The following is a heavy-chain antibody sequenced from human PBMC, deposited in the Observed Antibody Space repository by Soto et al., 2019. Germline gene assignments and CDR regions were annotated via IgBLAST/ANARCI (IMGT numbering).Heavy chain of an antibody. D-gene: IGHD3-3*01. CDR1: GFTFDDYA. V-gene: IGHV3-9*01. J-gene: IGHJ1*01. Sequence: PGGSLRLSCAASGFTFDDYAMHWVRQAPGKGLEWVSGISWNSVNIGYADSVKGRFTISRDNAKNSLYLQMNSLRAEDTFLYYCARSNHYDFWSGFFQHWGQGTLVTVSS. CDR3: ARSNHYDFWSGFFQH. CDR2: ISWNSVNI.